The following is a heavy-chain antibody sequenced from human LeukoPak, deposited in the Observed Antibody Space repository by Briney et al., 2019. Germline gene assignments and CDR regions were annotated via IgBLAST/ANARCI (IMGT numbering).Heavy chain of an antibody. D-gene: IGHD3-3*01. CDR2: FDPEDGET. J-gene: IGHJ3*02. CDR3: ATPLTVGRLEWFVDAFDI. Sequence: ASVKVSCKVSGYTLTELSMHWVRQAPGKGLEWMGGFDPEDGETIYAQKFQGRVTMTEDTSTDTAYMELSSLRSEDTAVYYCATPLTVGRLEWFVDAFDIWGQGTMVTVSS. CDR1: GYTLTELS. V-gene: IGHV1-24*01.